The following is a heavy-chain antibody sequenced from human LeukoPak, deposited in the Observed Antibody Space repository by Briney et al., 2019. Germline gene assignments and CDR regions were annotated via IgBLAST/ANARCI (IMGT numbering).Heavy chain of an antibody. Sequence: PGGSLILSCAASGFTFSSYAMHWVRQAPGKGLEWVAVISYDGSNKYYADSVKGRFTISRDNSKNTLYLQMNSLRAEDTAVYYCARADYYDSSGYSYYFDYWGQGTLVTVSS. CDR1: GFTFSSYA. V-gene: IGHV3-30-3*01. CDR2: ISYDGSNK. CDR3: ARADYYDSSGYSYYFDY. D-gene: IGHD3-22*01. J-gene: IGHJ4*02.